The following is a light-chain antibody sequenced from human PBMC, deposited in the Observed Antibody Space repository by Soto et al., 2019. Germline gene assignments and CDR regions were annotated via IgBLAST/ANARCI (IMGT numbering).Light chain of an antibody. J-gene: IGKJ5*01. CDR2: GAS. V-gene: IGKV3-20*01. CDR3: QQYDNPPIT. Sequence: EIVVTHSPSILSLSPGSRSYLYCGASQSISSSFLAWYQQKTGQDPRLLIYGASSRATGIPDRFSGTGSETDSTLTISSLEPEDFPVYYCQQYDNPPITFGQGTRRRL. CDR1: QSISSSF.